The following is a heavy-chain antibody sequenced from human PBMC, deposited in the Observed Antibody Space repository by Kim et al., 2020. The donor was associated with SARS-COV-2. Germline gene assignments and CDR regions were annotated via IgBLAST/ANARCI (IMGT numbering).Heavy chain of an antibody. CDR1: GFTFSSYW. Sequence: LSLTCAASGFTFSSYWMSWVRQAPGKGLEWVANIKQDGSEKYYVDSVKGRFTISRDNAESAIYLQMNSLRGEDMAVYYCARDAYYTNYAVRFDYWGQGTLVTVSS. J-gene: IGHJ4*02. V-gene: IGHV3-7*03. CDR2: IKQDGSEK. D-gene: IGHD4-4*01. CDR3: ARDAYYTNYAVRFDY.